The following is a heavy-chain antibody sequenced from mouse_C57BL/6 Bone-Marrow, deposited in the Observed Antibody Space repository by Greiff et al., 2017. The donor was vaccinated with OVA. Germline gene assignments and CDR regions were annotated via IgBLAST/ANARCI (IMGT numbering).Heavy chain of an antibody. CDR2: IYPSDSYT. CDR1: GYTFTSYW. V-gene: IGHV1-50*01. CDR3: AREGSSGPAWFAY. J-gene: IGHJ3*01. Sequence: QVQLQQPGAELVKPGASVKLSCKASGYTFTSYWMQWVKQRPGQGLEWIGEIYPSDSYTNYNQKFKGKATLTVDTSSSTAYMQLSSLTSGDSAVYYCAREGSSGPAWFAYWGQGTLVTVSA. D-gene: IGHD3-2*02.